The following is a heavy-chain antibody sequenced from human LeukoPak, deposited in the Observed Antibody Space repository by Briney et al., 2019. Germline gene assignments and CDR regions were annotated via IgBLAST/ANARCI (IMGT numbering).Heavy chain of an antibody. CDR1: GYTFTSYD. Sequence: ASVKVSCKASGYTFTSYDINWVRQATGQGLEWMGWMNPNSGNTGYAQKFQGRVTMTRNTSISTAYMELSSLRSEDTAVYYCARAHGSSGYPYYYYMDVWGKGTTVTISS. CDR3: ARAHGSSGYPYYYYMDV. CDR2: MNPNSGNT. V-gene: IGHV1-8*01. J-gene: IGHJ6*03. D-gene: IGHD3-22*01.